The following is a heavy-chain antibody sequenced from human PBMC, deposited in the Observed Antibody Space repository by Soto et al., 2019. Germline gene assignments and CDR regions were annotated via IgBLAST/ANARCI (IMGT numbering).Heavy chain of an antibody. V-gene: IGHV4-59*01. CDR2: IYYSGST. Sequence: SETLSLTCTVSGGSISSYYWSWFRQPPGKGLEWIGYIYYSGSTNYNPSLKSRVTISVDTSKNQFSLKLSSVTAADTAVYYCARGVSMVPFDYWGQGTLVTVSS. J-gene: IGHJ4*02. CDR1: GGSISSYY. D-gene: IGHD3-10*01. CDR3: ARGVSMVPFDY.